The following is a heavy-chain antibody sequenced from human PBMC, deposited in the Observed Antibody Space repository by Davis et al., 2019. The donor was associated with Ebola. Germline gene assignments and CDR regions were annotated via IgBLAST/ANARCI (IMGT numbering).Heavy chain of an antibody. J-gene: IGHJ4*02. CDR2: IYPGDSDT. V-gene: IGHV5-51*01. CDR1: GYNFTRFW. CDR3: ARHLDLDTVALGY. Sequence: KVSCKGSGYNFTRFWIGWVRQMPGKGLEWMGIIYPGDSDTRYSPSFQGQVTISADRSINTAYLQWTSLKASDTAVYYCARHLDLDTVALGYWGQGTLVTVSS. D-gene: IGHD4-23*01.